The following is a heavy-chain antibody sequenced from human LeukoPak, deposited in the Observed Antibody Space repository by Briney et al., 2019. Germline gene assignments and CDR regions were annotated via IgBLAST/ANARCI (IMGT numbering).Heavy chain of an antibody. CDR2: ISTYNGDT. CDR1: GYTFTNYG. J-gene: IGHJ4*02. D-gene: IGHD5-18*01. CDR3: ARGSSYGFSMGY. Sequence: ASVKVSCKASGYTFTNYGINWVRQAPGQGLEWMGWISTYNGDTNYAQKLQDRVTMTMDTSTSTAYMELRSLRSDDTAVYYCARGSSYGFSMGYWGQGTLVTVSS. V-gene: IGHV1-18*01.